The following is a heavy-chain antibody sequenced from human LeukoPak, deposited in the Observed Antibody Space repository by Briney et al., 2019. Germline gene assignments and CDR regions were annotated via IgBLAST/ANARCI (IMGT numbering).Heavy chain of an antibody. D-gene: IGHD3-16*01. CDR1: GFTFSSYS. V-gene: IGHV3-21*01. CDR3: ARGGRTPFDY. J-gene: IGHJ4*02. CDR2: ISSSSSYI. Sequence: GGSLRLSCAASGFTFSSYSMNWVRQAPGKGLEWVSSISSSSSYIYYADSVKGRFTIFRDNSKNTLYLQMNTLRPEDTAAYYCARGGRTPFDYWGQGTLVTVSS.